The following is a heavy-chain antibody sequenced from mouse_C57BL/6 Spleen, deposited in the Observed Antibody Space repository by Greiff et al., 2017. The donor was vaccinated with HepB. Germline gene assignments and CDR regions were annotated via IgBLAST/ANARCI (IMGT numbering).Heavy chain of an antibody. Sequence: SGAELVRPGASVTLSCKASGYTFTDYEMQWVKQTPVHGLEWIGAIDPETGGTAYNQKFKGKAILTADKSSSTAYMELRSLTSEDSAVYYCTREGTKDAMDYWGQGTSVTVSS. J-gene: IGHJ4*01. CDR3: TREGTKDAMDY. CDR1: GYTFTDYE. CDR2: IDPETGGT. D-gene: IGHD1-3*01. V-gene: IGHV1-15*01.